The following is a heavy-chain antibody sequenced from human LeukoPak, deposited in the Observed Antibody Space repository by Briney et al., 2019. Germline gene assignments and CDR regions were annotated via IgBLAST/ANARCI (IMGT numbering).Heavy chain of an antibody. CDR2: IYGSGTT. CDR3: ARDLLGYNYHYMDV. J-gene: IGHJ6*03. Sequence: SETLSLTCTVSGGSISSYWSWIRQPAGKGLEWIGRIYGSGTTTYNPSLKSRVSMSIDTSKNQFSLKLMSVTAADTAVYYCARDLLGYNYHYMDVWGKGTTVTVSS. D-gene: IGHD1-20*01. CDR1: GGSISSY. V-gene: IGHV4-4*07.